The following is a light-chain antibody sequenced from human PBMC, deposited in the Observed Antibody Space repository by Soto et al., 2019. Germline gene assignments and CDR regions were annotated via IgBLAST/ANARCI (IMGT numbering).Light chain of an antibody. CDR2: GAS. CDR3: QQYNNWPWT. J-gene: IGKJ1*01. V-gene: IGKV4-1*01. CDR1: QSLFYSYNNYNY. Sequence: IVMTQSPDSLAVSLCEMATINCKSSQSLFYSYNNYNYLAWYQQKPGQAPRLLIHGASTRATGFPARFSGSGSGTEFTLTISSLQSEDFAVYYCQQYNNWPWTFGQGTKVDI.